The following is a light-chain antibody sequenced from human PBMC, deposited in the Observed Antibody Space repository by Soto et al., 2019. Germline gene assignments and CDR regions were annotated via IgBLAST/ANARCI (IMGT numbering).Light chain of an antibody. J-gene: IGLJ2*01. CDR3: SSYTSSITWV. Sequence: QYALTQPASVSGSPGQSITISCTGTSSDVGGYNYVSWYQQHPGKAPKLLIYDVTNRPSGVSNRFSGSKSGNTASLTISGLQAEDEADYYCSSYTSSITWVFGGGTKLTVL. CDR2: DVT. CDR1: SSDVGGYNY. V-gene: IGLV2-14*01.